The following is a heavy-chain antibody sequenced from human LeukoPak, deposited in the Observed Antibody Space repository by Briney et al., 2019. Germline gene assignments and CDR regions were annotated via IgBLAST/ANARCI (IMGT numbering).Heavy chain of an antibody. CDR2: IYSGGST. Sequence: PGGSLRLSCAASGFTFSSYAMSWVRQAPGKGLEWVSVIYSGGSTYYADSVKGRFTISRDNSKNTLYLQMNSLRAEDTAVYYCARDYTYYYDSSGRSGAFDIWGQGTMVTVSS. CDR1: GFTFSSYA. J-gene: IGHJ3*02. D-gene: IGHD3-22*01. CDR3: ARDYTYYYDSSGRSGAFDI. V-gene: IGHV3-53*01.